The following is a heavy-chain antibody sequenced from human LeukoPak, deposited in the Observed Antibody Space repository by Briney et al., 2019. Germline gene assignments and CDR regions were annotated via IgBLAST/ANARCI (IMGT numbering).Heavy chain of an antibody. CDR1: GGSISSSSYY. D-gene: IGHD4-23*01. V-gene: IGHV4-39*01. J-gene: IGHJ6*03. Sequence: SETLSLTCTVSGGSISSSSYYWGWICQSPGKGLEWIGYIYYSGNTYYNPSLKSRITISVDTSKNQFSLRLSSVTAADTAMYYCARHSYTKYRGVNWYYMDVWGKGTTVTVSS. CDR3: ARHSYTKYRGVNWYYMDV. CDR2: IYYSGNT.